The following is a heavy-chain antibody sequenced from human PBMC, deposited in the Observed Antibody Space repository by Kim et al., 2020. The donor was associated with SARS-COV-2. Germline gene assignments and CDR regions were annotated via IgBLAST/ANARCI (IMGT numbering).Heavy chain of an antibody. V-gene: IGHV1-69*13. CDR2: IIPIFGTA. CDR1: GGTFSSYA. Sequence: SVKVSCKASGGTFSSYAISWVRQAPGQGLEWMGGIIPIFGTANYAQKFQGRVTITADESTSTAYMELSSLRSEDTAVYYCARGGLSTRAYYDILNWGQGTLVTVSS. J-gene: IGHJ4*02. D-gene: IGHD3-9*01. CDR3: ARGGLSTRAYYDILN.